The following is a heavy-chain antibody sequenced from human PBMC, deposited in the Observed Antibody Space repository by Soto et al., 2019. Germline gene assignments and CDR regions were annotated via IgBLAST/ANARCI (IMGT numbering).Heavy chain of an antibody. V-gene: IGHV3-48*01. D-gene: IGHD2-15*01. CDR3: ARDKGRSPLDY. J-gene: IGHJ4*02. CDR1: GFTFSSYW. CDR2: ISSSSSTI. Sequence: GGSLRLSCAASGFTFSSYWMSWVRQAAGKGLEWVSYISSSSSTIYSADSVKGRFTISRDNAKNSLYLQMNSLRAEDTAVYYCARDKGRSPLDYWGQGTLVTVSS.